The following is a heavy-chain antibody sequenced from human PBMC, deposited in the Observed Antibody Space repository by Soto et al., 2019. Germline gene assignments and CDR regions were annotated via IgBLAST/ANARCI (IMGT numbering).Heavy chain of an antibody. J-gene: IGHJ3*02. Sequence: GESLKISCKGSGYSFTNYWIGWVRQMPGKGLEWMGIIYPGDSDTRYSPSFQGQVTISADKSISTAYLQWSSLKASDTAMYYCARRARTRSLLTGDPFYDAFDIWGQGTMVTVSS. D-gene: IGHD7-27*01. CDR3: ARRARTRSLLTGDPFYDAFDI. CDR2: IYPGDSDT. CDR1: GYSFTNYW. V-gene: IGHV5-51*01.